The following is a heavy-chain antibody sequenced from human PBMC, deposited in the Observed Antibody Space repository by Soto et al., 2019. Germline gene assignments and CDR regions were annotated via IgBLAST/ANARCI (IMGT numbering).Heavy chain of an antibody. D-gene: IGHD4-17*01. CDR2: IYYSGST. J-gene: IGHJ6*02. CDR1: GGSISSGGYY. V-gene: IGHV4-31*03. CDR3: AREGTFYGDSRSYGMDV. Sequence: SETLSLTCTVSGGSISSGGYYWSWIRQHPGKGLEWIGYIYYSGSTYYNPSLKSRVTISVDTSKNQFSLKLSSVTAADTAVYYCAREGTFYGDSRSYGMDVWGQGTTVTAP.